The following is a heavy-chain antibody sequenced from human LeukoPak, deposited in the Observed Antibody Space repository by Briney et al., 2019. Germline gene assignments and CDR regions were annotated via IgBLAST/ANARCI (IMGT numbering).Heavy chain of an antibody. Sequence: ASVKVSCKASGYTFTSYGISWVRQAPGQGLEWMGWISAYNGNTNYAQKLQGRVTMTTDTSTSTAYMELRSRRSDDTAVYYCATPYSSSWYGGSDAFDIWGQGTMVTVSS. D-gene: IGHD6-13*01. CDR2: ISAYNGNT. CDR1: GYTFTSYG. CDR3: ATPYSSSWYGGSDAFDI. J-gene: IGHJ3*02. V-gene: IGHV1-18*01.